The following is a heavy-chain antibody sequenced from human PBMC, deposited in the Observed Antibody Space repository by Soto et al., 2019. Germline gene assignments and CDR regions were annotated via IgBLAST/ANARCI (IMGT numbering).Heavy chain of an antibody. D-gene: IGHD5-18*01. CDR2: IKSKTDGGTT. CDR1: GFTFSYAW. J-gene: IGHJ4*01. CDR3: TAWADRYGRFDY. V-gene: IGHV3-15*07. Sequence: LRLSCAASGFTFSYAWMNWVRQAPGKGLEWVGRIKSKTDGGTTDYAAPVKGRFTISRDDSKNTLYLQMNSLKTEDTAVYYCTAWADRYGRFDYCGHGTLVTF.